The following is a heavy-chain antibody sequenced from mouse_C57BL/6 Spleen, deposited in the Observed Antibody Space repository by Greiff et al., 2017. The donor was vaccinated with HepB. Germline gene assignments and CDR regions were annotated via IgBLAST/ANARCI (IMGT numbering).Heavy chain of an antibody. Sequence: QVQLQQPGAELVMPGASVKLSCKASGYTFTSYWMHWVKQRPGQGLEWIGEIDPSDSYTNYNQKFKGKATLTVDKSSSTAYMQLSSLTSEDSAVYYCARSRCSNYPYAYWGQGPLVTVSA. D-gene: IGHD2-5*01. J-gene: IGHJ3*01. CDR3: ARSRCSNYPYAY. CDR2: IDPSDSYT. V-gene: IGHV1-69*01. CDR1: GYTFTSYW.